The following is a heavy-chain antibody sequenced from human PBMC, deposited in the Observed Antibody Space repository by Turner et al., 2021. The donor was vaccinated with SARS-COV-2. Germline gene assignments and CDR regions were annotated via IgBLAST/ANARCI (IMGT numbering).Heavy chain of an antibody. V-gene: IGHV4-31*03. CDR2: IYYSGST. CDR1: GGSISSGGYS. CDR3: ARDYGGNSNYFDY. D-gene: IGHD2-21*02. Sequence: QVHLQESGPGLVKPSQTLSRTCTVSGGSISSGGYSWSWIRQHPGKGLEWIGYIYYSGSTYYNPSLKSRVTISVDTSKNQFSLKLSSVTAADTAVYYCARDYGGNSNYFDYWGQGTLVTVSS. J-gene: IGHJ4*02.